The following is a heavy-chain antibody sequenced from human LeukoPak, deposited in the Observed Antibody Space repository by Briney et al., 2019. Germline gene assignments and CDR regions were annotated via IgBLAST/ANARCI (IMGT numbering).Heavy chain of an antibody. Sequence: AGGSLRLSCAASGFTFSSYGMHWVRQAPGKGLEWVAVIWYDGSNKYYADSVKGRFTISRDNSKNTLYLHMNSLRAEDTAVYYCAKDSDYVSSGYADYWGQGTLVTVSS. J-gene: IGHJ4*02. CDR3: AKDSDYVSSGYADY. CDR2: IWYDGSNK. D-gene: IGHD3-22*01. CDR1: GFTFSSYG. V-gene: IGHV3-33*06.